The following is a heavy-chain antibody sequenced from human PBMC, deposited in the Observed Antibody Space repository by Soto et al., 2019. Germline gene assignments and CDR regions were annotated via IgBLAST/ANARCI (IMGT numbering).Heavy chain of an antibody. CDR2: ISYDGSNK. D-gene: IGHD1-20*01. V-gene: IGHV3-30-3*01. J-gene: IGHJ6*02. CDR3: ASANWNDAACGGIPPSCSYHYGMDV. Sequence: GGSLRLSCAASGFTFSSYAMHWVRQAPGKGLEWVAVISYDGSNKYYADSVKGRFTISRDNSKNTLYLQMNSLRAEDTAVYYCASANWNDAACGGIPPSCSYHYGMDVWGQGTTVTVSS. CDR1: GFTFSSYA.